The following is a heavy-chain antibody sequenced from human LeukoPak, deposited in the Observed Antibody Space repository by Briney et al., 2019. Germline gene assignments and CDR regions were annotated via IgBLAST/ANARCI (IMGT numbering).Heavy chain of an antibody. CDR2: IRHDGSDK. D-gene: IGHD3-10*01. CDR3: AKGGFYYYSYMDV. J-gene: IGHJ6*03. CDR1: GFTFGSYD. Sequence: PGGSLRLSCAASGFTFGSYDMHWVRQSPGKGREWVAFIRHDGSDKNYADSVKGRFTISRDNAYNTLYLQMNSLRPEDTALYHCAKGGFYYYSYMDVWGKGTTVIVSS. V-gene: IGHV3-30*02.